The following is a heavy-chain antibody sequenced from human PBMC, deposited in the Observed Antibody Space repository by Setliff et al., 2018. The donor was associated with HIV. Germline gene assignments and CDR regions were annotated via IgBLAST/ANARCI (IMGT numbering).Heavy chain of an antibody. CDR1: GSSISSNYY. CDR2: IDASANT. CDR3: ARARYIVIRGDAGMDV. J-gene: IGHJ6*02. V-gene: IGHV4-38-2*02. D-gene: IGHD3-10*01. Sequence: SETLSLTCIVSGSSISSNYYWAWIRQAPGKGLEWIGCIDASANTYYIPSLKSRATISIDTSKNQVSLKLSSVTASDTAVYYCARARYIVIRGDAGMDVWGPGTTVTVSS.